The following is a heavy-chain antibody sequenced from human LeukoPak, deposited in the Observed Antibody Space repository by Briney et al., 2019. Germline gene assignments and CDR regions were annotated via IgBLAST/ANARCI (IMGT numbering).Heavy chain of an antibody. CDR2: IRYDGSHK. CDR3: AKDRGSSWYGNFQH. J-gene: IGHJ1*01. CDR1: GFTFSSYA. Sequence: GGSLRLSCAASGFTFSSYAMHWVRQAPGKGLEWVAFIRYDGSHKYHADSVKGRFTISRDNSKNTLFLQMNSLRAEDTAVYYCAKDRGSSWYGNFQHWGQGTLVTVSS. D-gene: IGHD6-13*01. V-gene: IGHV3-30*02.